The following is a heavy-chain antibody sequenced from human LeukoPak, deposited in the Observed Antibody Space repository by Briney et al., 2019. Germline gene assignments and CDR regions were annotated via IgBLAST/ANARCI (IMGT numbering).Heavy chain of an antibody. CDR2: IYHSGST. Sequence: PSETLSLTCAVSGGSISSGGYSWSWIRQPPGKGLEWIGYIYHSGSTYYNPSLKSRVTISVDRSKNQFSLKLSSETAADTAVYYCARVQYCGGDCYPYYFDYWGQGTLVTVSS. CDR3: ARVQYCGGDCYPYYFDY. D-gene: IGHD2-21*02. V-gene: IGHV4-30-2*01. CDR1: GGSISSGGYS. J-gene: IGHJ4*02.